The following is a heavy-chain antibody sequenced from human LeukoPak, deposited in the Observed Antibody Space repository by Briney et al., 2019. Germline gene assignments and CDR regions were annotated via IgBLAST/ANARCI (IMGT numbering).Heavy chain of an antibody. J-gene: IGHJ4*02. V-gene: IGHV3-7*01. CDR3: AREYYDSSGYYYVGGFDY. D-gene: IGHD3-22*01. CDR1: GFTFSNYW. Sequence: PGGSLRLSCAASGFTFSNYWMTWVRQAPGKGLEWVANIKEDGSDKNYVDSVKGRFIISRDNAKNSLYLQMNSLRAEDTAVYYCAREYYDSSGYYYVGGFDYWGQGTLVTVSS. CDR2: IKEDGSDK.